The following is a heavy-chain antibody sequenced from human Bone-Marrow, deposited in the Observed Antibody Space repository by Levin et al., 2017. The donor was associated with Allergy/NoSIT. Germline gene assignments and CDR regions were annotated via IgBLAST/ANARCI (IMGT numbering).Heavy chain of an antibody. V-gene: IGHV2-70*11. Sequence: RVSGPTLVKPTQTLTLTCTFSGFSLSTSGMCVSWIRQPPGKALEWLARIDWDDDKYYSTSLKTRLTISKDTSKNQVVLTMTNMDPVDTATYYCARINTMVRGASGLGFDPWGQGTLVTVSS. CDR3: ARINTMVRGASGLGFDP. J-gene: IGHJ5*02. D-gene: IGHD3-10*01. CDR2: IDWDDDK. CDR1: GFSLSTSGMC.